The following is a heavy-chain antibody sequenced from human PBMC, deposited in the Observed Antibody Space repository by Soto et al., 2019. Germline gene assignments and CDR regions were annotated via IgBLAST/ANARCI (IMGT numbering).Heavy chain of an antibody. D-gene: IGHD6-25*01. V-gene: IGHV3-15*07. CDR2: IKTKIEGGTT. CDR3: TADIPNISANYGMDV. CDR1: GFIFSNTW. Sequence: KPGGSLRLSCAASGFIFSNTWINWVRQAPGKGLEWVGRIKTKIEGGTTNYAAPVKGRFTVSGDDSKNTVYLHMNSLRTEDTAVYYCTADIPNISANYGMDVWGQGTTVTVSS. J-gene: IGHJ6*02.